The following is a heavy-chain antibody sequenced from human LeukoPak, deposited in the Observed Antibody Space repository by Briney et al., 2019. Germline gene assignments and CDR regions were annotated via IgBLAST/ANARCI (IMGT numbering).Heavy chain of an antibody. J-gene: IGHJ4*02. Sequence: KPSETLSLTCTVSGGSISSSNWWSWVRQPPGKGLEWIGEICKSRNIDYNPSLESRVTISVDKSKNQLSLRLSSVTAADTAVYYCARDPHSSGWPSGYWGQGTLVTVSS. CDR3: ARDPHSSGWPSGY. CDR1: GGSISSSNW. CDR2: ICKSRNI. V-gene: IGHV4-4*02. D-gene: IGHD6-25*01.